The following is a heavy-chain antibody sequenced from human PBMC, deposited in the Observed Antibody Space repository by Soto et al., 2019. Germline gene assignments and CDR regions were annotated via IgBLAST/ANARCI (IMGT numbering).Heavy chain of an antibody. J-gene: IGHJ6*02. Sequence: GSLRLSCAASGFTFSSYDMHWVRQATGKGLEWVSAIGTAGDTYYPGSVKGRFTISRENAKNSLYLQMNSLRAGDTAVYYCARGRYSSSWYSYYYGMDVWGQGTTVTVSS. V-gene: IGHV3-13*01. CDR2: IGTAGDT. D-gene: IGHD6-13*01. CDR1: GFTFSSYD. CDR3: ARGRYSSSWYSYYYGMDV.